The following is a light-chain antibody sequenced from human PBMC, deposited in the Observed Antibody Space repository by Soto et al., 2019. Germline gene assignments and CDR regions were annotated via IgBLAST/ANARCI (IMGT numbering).Light chain of an antibody. CDR3: HQYNNWPRT. J-gene: IGKJ1*01. V-gene: IGKV3-15*01. CDR1: QSVSRN. CDR2: GAS. Sequence: EIVMTQSPATLSVSPGERATLSCRASQSVSRNFAWYQQKPGQAPRLLIYGASTRATGFPARFSGSGAGTEFTLPISSLQSEDFAVYYWHQYNNWPRTFGQGTKVEIK.